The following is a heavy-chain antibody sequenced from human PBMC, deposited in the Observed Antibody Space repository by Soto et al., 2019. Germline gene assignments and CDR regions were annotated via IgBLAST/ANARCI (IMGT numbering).Heavy chain of an antibody. CDR1: GFTVISNY. V-gene: IGHV3-66*01. Sequence: EVQLVESGGGLVQPGGSLRLSCASSGFTVISNYMSWVRQAPGKGLEWVSVIFSGGSTYYADSVKGRFTISRDNSKNTLYLHMNSLRVEVTAVYYCARDRIGVDHWGQGTLVTVSS. D-gene: IGHD3-16*01. CDR3: ARDRIGVDH. CDR2: IFSGGST. J-gene: IGHJ4*02.